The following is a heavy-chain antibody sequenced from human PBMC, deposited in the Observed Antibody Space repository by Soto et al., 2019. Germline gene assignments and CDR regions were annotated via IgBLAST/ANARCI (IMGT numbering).Heavy chain of an antibody. Sequence: SETLSLTCTVSGGSVSSGSYYWSWIRQPPGKGLEWIGYIYYSGSTNYNPSLKSRVTISVDTSKNQFSLKLSSVTAADTAVYYCARDHRDGDGFDYWGQGTLVTVSS. J-gene: IGHJ4*02. CDR1: GGSVSSGSYY. CDR2: IYYSGST. V-gene: IGHV4-61*01. CDR3: ARDHRDGDGFDY. D-gene: IGHD3-10*01.